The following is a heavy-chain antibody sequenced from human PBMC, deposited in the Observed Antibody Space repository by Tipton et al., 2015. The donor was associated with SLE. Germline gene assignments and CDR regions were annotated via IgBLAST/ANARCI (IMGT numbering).Heavy chain of an antibody. J-gene: IGHJ4*02. Sequence: TLSLTCAVYGGSFSGYYWSWIRQPPGKGLEWIGEINHSGSTNYNPSLKSRITISVDTSKNQFSLKLSSVTAADTAVYYCARGGYYSGGSCFDFDYWGQGTLVTVSS. V-gene: IGHV4-34*01. D-gene: IGHD2-15*01. CDR3: ARGGYYSGGSCFDFDY. CDR1: GGSFSGYY. CDR2: INHSGST.